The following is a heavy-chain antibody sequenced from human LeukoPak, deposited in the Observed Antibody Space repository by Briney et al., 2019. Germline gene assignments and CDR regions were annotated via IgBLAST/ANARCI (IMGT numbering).Heavy chain of an antibody. J-gene: IGHJ6*02. CDR2: IYSGGST. D-gene: IGHD3-10*01. V-gene: IGHV3-53*04. CDR3: ASGVTMDRGRSLPYYYGMGV. CDR1: GFTFSSYS. Sequence: GGSLRLSCAASGFTFSSYSMNWVRQAPGKGLEWVSVIYSGGSTYYADSVKGRFTISRHNSKNTLYLQMNSLRAEDTAVYYCASGVTMDRGRSLPYYYGMGVWGQGTTVTVSS.